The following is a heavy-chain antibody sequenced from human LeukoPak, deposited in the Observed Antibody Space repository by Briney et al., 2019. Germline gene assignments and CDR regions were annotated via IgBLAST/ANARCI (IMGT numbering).Heavy chain of an antibody. Sequence: GRSLRLSCATSGFIFDDYAMHWVRQAPGKGLEWVSGISWNSGSIGYADSVKGRFTISRDNAKNPLYLQMNSLRAEDMALYYCAKACGGTCSDAFDIWGQGTMVTVSS. J-gene: IGHJ3*02. CDR3: AKACGGTCSDAFDI. V-gene: IGHV3-9*03. CDR2: ISWNSGSI. D-gene: IGHD2-15*01. CDR1: GFIFDDYA.